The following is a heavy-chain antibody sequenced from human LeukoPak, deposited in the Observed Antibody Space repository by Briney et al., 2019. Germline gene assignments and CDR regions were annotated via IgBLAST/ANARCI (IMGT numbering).Heavy chain of an antibody. J-gene: IGHJ4*02. V-gene: IGHV3-23*01. CDR2: ISSCYNT. CDR1: GFTFRTFA. CDR3: AQDPRRDYESDY. Sequence: GGSLRLSCAASGFTFRTFAMTWVREAPGKGLEWVSTISSCYNTYYPDSVQGRFIISRDISKNTLYLQMNRLRAEDTAVYYCAQDPRRDYESDYWGQGTLVTVSS. D-gene: IGHD4-17*01.